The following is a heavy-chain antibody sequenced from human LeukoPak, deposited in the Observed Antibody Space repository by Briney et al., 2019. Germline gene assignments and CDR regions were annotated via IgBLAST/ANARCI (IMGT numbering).Heavy chain of an antibody. CDR2: INPNSGGT. CDR3: ARDMNTNFDY. V-gene: IGHV1-2*02. CDR1: GYTLTELS. J-gene: IGHJ4*02. D-gene: IGHD3-16*01. Sequence: ASVKVSCKVSGYTLTELSMHWVRQAPGQGLEWMGWINPNSGGTNYAQKFHGRVTMTRDTSISTAYLELSRLRSDDTAMYFCARDMNTNFDYWGQGTLVTVSS.